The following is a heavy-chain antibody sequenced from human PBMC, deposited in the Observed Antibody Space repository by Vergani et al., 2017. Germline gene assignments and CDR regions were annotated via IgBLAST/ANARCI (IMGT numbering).Heavy chain of an antibody. CDR1: GGSISSYY. CDR3: ARDLVRGVGACFSPD. CDR2: IYYSGST. J-gene: IGHJ4*02. V-gene: IGHV4-59*01. Sequence: QVQLQESGPGLVKPSETLSLTCTVSGGSISSYYWSWIRQRPGQGLEWIGYIYYSGSTNSNPSLKRRVPISVDTSKNQFSLKLSSVTAADTAVYYCARDLVRGVGACFSPDWGQATLVSVSS. D-gene: IGHD2-21*02.